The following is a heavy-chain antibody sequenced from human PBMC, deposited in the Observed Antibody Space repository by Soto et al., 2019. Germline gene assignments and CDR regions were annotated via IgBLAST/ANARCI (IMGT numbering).Heavy chain of an antibody. CDR1: GYTFTVYY. CDR3: ARSVVVVTTFDY. J-gene: IGHJ4*02. Sequence: GASVKVSCKASGYTFTVYYMHWVRQAPGQRLEYLGWINASNGNTEYSQKFQGRVTITRDTSASTAYMELSSLRSEDTAVYYCARSVVVVTTFDYWGQGTLVTVSS. D-gene: IGHD3-22*01. CDR2: INASNGNT. V-gene: IGHV1-3*01.